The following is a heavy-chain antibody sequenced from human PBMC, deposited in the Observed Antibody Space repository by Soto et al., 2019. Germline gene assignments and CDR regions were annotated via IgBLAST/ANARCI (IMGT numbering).Heavy chain of an antibody. V-gene: IGHV1-3*01. D-gene: IGHD3-22*01. J-gene: IGHJ4*02. Sequence: XSVKGSCKASVYTLTSCAMHWVRQSPRQRLEWMGWINAGNVNTKDSEKFQGRVTITRDTSASTAYRELSSLRSEDTAVYHCARVAPIVVGQYYFDYWGQGDVVTVSS. CDR1: VYTLTSCA. CDR3: ARVAPIVVGQYYFDY. CDR2: INAGNVNT.